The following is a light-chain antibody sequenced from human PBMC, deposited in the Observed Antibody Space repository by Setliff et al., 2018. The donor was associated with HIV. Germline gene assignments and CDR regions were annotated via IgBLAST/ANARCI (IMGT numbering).Light chain of an antibody. Sequence: QSALAQPASVSGSPGQSITISCTGTSSDVGGYNYVSWYQQHPGKAPKLIIYDVSKRPSGVSNRFSGSKSGNTASLTISGLQPEDEADYYCSSYTTSITFVFGTGTKVTVL. V-gene: IGLV2-14*01. J-gene: IGLJ1*01. CDR2: DVS. CDR1: SSDVGGYNY. CDR3: SSYTTSITFV.